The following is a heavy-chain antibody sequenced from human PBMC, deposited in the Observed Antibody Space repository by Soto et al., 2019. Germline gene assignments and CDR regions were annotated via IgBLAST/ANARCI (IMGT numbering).Heavy chain of an antibody. CDR3: ATHETLHGAYDY. CDR2: IFDSGTT. V-gene: IGHV4-30-4*01. J-gene: IGHJ4*02. CDR1: GGSITSDYSC. Sequence: PSETLSLTCTVSGGSITSDYSCWSWIRQPPGEGLEWIGHIFDSGTTYTNPSLRSQVAISLDTSKNHFSLTLSSVTAADAAVYFCATHETLHGAYDYWGQGTLVT. D-gene: IGHD4-17*01.